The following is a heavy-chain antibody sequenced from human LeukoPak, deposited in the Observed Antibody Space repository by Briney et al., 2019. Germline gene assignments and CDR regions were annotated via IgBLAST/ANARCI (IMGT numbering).Heavy chain of an antibody. CDR3: ARDVPFGGV. Sequence: GGSLRLSCAASGFTFSNYWMSWVRQAPGKGLEWVANIKQDGSEKNYVGSVKGRFTIFRDDAKKSLYLQMDSLRAEDTAVYYCARDVPFGGVWGQGTTVTVSS. CDR1: GFTFSNYW. D-gene: IGHD3-10*01. J-gene: IGHJ6*02. CDR2: IKQDGSEK. V-gene: IGHV3-7*03.